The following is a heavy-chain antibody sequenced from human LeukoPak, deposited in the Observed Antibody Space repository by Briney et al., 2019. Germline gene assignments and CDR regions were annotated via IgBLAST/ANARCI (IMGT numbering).Heavy chain of an antibody. CDR1: GFPFNNHG. J-gene: IGHJ4*02. V-gene: IGHV3-23*01. Sequence: GQSLRLSCAASGFPFNNHGMSWVRQAPGKGLEWVSGIIGGAGSTYRADSVKGRFTISGDNSKNTLFLQMNSLRAEDTAVYYCAHGAMYQLDYWGQGTLVIVSS. CDR3: AHGAMYQLDY. CDR2: IIGGAGST. D-gene: IGHD2-2*01.